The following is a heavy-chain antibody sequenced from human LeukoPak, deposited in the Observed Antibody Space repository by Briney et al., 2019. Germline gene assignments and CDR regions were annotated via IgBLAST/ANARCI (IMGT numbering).Heavy chain of an antibody. J-gene: IGHJ4*02. V-gene: IGHV3-21*01. CDR1: GFTFSTYT. Sequence: KPGGSLRLSCAASGFTFSTYTMYWVRQAPGKGLEWVSSISGSSSFIYYADSVKGRITISRDNARNSVFLQMNSLRAEDTAVYYCARDAGGIAAAGHFDYWGQGTLVSVSS. CDR2: ISGSSSFI. D-gene: IGHD6-13*01. CDR3: ARDAGGIAAAGHFDY.